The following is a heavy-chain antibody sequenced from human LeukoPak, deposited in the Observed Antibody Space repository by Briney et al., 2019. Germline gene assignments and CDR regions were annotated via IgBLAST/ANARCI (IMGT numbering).Heavy chain of an antibody. CDR3: ARHGMGNPYSSGWYLYYGMDV. CDR2: IYSGGST. J-gene: IGHJ6*02. CDR1: GFTFSSNY. Sequence: GGSLRLSCAASGFTFSSNYMSWVLQAPGKGQEWVSVIYSGGSTYYADSVKGRFTISRANSKNTLYLQMNSLRAEDTAVYYCARHGMGNPYSSGWYLYYGMDVWGQGTTVTVSS. D-gene: IGHD6-19*01. V-gene: IGHV3-53*01.